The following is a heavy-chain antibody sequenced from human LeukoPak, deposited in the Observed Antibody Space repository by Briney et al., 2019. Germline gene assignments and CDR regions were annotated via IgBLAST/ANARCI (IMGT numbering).Heavy chain of an antibody. Sequence: PSETLSLTCTVSGYSISSGYYWGWIRPPPGMGLEWIGSIYHSGSTYYNPSLKSRVTISVDTSKNQFSLRLSSVTAADTAVYYCAARLYDFWSGYDIPDYFDYWGQGTPVTVSS. D-gene: IGHD3-3*01. J-gene: IGHJ4*02. CDR2: IYHSGST. V-gene: IGHV4-38-2*02. CDR3: AARLYDFWSGYDIPDYFDY. CDR1: GYSISSGYY.